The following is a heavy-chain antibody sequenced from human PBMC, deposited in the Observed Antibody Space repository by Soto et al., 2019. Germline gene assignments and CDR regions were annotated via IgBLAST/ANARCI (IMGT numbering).Heavy chain of an antibody. CDR2: IYYSGST. Sequence: SETLSLTCTVSGGSISSYYWSWIRQPPGKGLEWIGYIYYSGSTNYNPSLKSRVTISVDTSKNQFSLKLSSVTAADTAVYYCAREGPNGDYVDDWGQGTLVTVSS. CDR1: GGSISSYY. D-gene: IGHD4-17*01. J-gene: IGHJ4*02. V-gene: IGHV4-59*01. CDR3: AREGPNGDYVDD.